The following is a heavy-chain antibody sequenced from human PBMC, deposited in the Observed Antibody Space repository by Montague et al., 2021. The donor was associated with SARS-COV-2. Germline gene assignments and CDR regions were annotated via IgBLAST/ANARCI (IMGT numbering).Heavy chain of an antibody. D-gene: IGHD5-12*01. CDR1: GYIFISHW. V-gene: IGHV5-10-1*01. CDR3: ARRGRPYSGYTTGYFDY. CDR2: IDPSDSYT. Sequence: QSGAEVKKPGESLRISCKVSGYIFISHWITWVRQTPGKGLEWMGKIDPSDSYTNYNPSFQGHVSISVDKSISTAYLQWSSLKASDTAMYYCARRGRPYSGYTTGYFDYWGQGTLVTVSS. J-gene: IGHJ4*02.